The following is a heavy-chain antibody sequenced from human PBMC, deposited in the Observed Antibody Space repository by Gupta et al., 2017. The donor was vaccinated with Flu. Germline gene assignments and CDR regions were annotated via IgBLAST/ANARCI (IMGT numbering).Heavy chain of an antibody. Sequence: GDSVSAYYWSWIRQSPGKGLEWIGYVFYNGDTNYNPSLEGRVAISMDTSMTHFSLRLNSVTAADTAVYYCAAMWAVGAFDIWGQGTIVSVSS. CDR2: VFYNGDT. CDR3: AAMWAVGAFDI. CDR1: GDSVSAYY. J-gene: IGHJ3*02. D-gene: IGHD1-26*01. V-gene: IGHV4-59*02.